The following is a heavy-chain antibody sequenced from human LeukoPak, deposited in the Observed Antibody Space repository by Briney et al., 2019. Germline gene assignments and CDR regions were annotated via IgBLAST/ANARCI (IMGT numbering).Heavy chain of an antibody. V-gene: IGHV3-21*01. J-gene: IGHJ6*04. CDR3: AELGITMIGGV. D-gene: IGHD3-10*02. CDR1: GFTFSSYS. Sequence: PGGSLRLACAASGFTFSSYSMNWVRQAPGKGLEWVSSISSSSSYIYYADSVKGRFTISRDNAKNSLYLQMNSLRAEDTAVYYCAELGITMIGGVWGKGTTVTISS. CDR2: ISSSSSYI.